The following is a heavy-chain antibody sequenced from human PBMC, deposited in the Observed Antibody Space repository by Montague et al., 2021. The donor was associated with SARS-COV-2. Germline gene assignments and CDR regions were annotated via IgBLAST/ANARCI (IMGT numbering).Heavy chain of an antibody. CDR3: RVGKYYDSISDY. Sequence: SLRLSCAASGFTFSSYAMSWVRQAPGKGLEWVSAISGSGGSTYYADSVKGRFTISRDNSKNTLYLQMSSLRAEDTAVYYCRVGKYYDSISDYWGQGTLVTVSS. D-gene: IGHD3-22*01. V-gene: IGHV3-23*01. CDR1: GFTFSSYA. J-gene: IGHJ4*02. CDR2: ISGSGGST.